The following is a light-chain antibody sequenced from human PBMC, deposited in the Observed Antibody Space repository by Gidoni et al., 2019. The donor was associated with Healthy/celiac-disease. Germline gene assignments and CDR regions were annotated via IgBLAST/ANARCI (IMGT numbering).Light chain of an antibody. V-gene: IGKV4-1*01. CDR3: QQYYSTPWT. CDR1: QSVLYSSNNKNY. CDR2: WAS. J-gene: IGKJ1*01. Sequence: DIVMTLPPASLAVSLGERATINWKSSQSVLYSSNNKNYLAWYQQKPGQPPKLLIYWASTRESGVPDRFSGSGSGTDFTLTISSLQAEDVAVYYCQQYYSTPWTFGQGTKVEIK.